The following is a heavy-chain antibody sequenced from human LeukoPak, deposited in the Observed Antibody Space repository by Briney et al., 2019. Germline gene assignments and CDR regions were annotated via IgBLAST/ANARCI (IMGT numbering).Heavy chain of an antibody. D-gene: IGHD4-17*01. CDR1: GRPISSGGYY. V-gene: IGHV4-31*03. CDR3: ARDGNDYGDSRRRFDY. CDR2: IYYSGST. Sequence: SQTQALTCTVSGRPISSGGYYWSWLRQHPGKGLEWIGYIYYSGSTYYNPSLKSRVTISVDTSKNQFSLKLSSVTAADTAVYYCARDGNDYGDSRRRFDYWGQGTLVTVSS. J-gene: IGHJ4*02.